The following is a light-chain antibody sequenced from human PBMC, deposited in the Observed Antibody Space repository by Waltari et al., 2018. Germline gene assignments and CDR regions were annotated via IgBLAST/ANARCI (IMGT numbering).Light chain of an antibody. Sequence: QSALTQPASVSGSPGQSITISCSGISSDVGVYNSFSWYQQHAGKAPELMIYDVSNRPSGVSNRFSGSKSSSTASLTISGLQAEDEADYYCSSSTGTTWVFGGGTKVSVL. CDR2: DVS. V-gene: IGLV2-14*03. CDR3: SSSTGTTWV. J-gene: IGLJ3*02. CDR1: SSDVGVYNS.